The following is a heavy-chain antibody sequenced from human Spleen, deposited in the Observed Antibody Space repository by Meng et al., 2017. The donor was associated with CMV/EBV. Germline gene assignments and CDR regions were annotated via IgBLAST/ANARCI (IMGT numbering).Heavy chain of an antibody. V-gene: IGHV3-30*04. J-gene: IGHJ4*02. CDR2: ISYDGSNK. CDR1: GFTFSKYA. CDR3: ARDRGWLQWANYFDY. D-gene: IGHD5-24*01. Sequence: GESLKISCGASGFTFSKYAIHWVRQAPGKGLEWVAVISYDGSNKYYADSVKGRFTISRDNSKNTLYLQMNSLRAEDTAVYYCARDRGWLQWANYFDYWGQGTLVTVSS.